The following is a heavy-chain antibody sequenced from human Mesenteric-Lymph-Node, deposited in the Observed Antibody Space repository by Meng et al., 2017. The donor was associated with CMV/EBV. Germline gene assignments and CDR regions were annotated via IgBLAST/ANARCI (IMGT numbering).Heavy chain of an antibody. J-gene: IGHJ4*02. CDR1: GGSFSGYY. V-gene: IGHV4-34*01. CDR2: INHSGST. CDR3: ARGSSYDILTGYFDY. D-gene: IGHD3-9*01. Sequence: QVQFHQCGAGLLNPSETLSVTCAVYGGSFSGYYWNWIRQSPEKGLEWIGEINHSGSTTYNPSFTSRIIISVDTSTNQISLNMSSVTAADTAVYYCARGSSYDILTGYFDYWGQGALVTVSS.